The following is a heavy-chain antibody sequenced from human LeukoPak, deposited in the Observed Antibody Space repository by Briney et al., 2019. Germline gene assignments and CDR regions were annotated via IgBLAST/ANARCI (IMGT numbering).Heavy chain of an antibody. CDR2: ISYDGSNK. J-gene: IGHJ4*02. V-gene: IGHV3-30*04. Sequence: PGGSLRLSCAASGFTFSSYVMHWVRQAPGKGLEWVAVISYDGSNKYYADSVEGRFTISRDNSKNTLYLQMNGLRAEDTAAYYCARVRSSGWYYFDYWGQGTLVTVSS. D-gene: IGHD6-19*01. CDR1: GFTFSSYV. CDR3: ARVRSSGWYYFDY.